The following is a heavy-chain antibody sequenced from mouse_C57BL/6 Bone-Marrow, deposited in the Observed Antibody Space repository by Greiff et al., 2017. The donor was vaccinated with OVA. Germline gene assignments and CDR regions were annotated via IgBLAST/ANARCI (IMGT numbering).Heavy chain of an antibody. CDR3: ARGGMVTTSYYAMDY. V-gene: IGHV5-17*01. Sequence: EVKLVESGGGLVKHGGSLKLSCAASGFTFSDYGMHWVRQAPEKGLEWVAYISSGSSTIYYADTVKGRFTISRDNAKNTLFLQMTSLRSEDTAMYYCARGGMVTTSYYAMDYWGQGTSVTVSS. D-gene: IGHD2-2*01. J-gene: IGHJ4*01. CDR2: ISSGSSTI. CDR1: GFTFSDYG.